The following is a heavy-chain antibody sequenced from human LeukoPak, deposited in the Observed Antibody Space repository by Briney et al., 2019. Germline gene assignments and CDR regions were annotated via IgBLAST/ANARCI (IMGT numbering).Heavy chain of an antibody. D-gene: IGHD3-3*01. J-gene: IGHJ5*02. CDR1: GSTFTGYY. Sequence: GASVNVSCKASGSTFTGYYLHWVRHGHGQGLELKGWININSGGTNYAQKFQVRVTMTRDTSISTAYMELSRLRSDDTAVYYCARIPPRNDFWSGLNWFDPWGQGTLVTVPS. CDR3: ARIPPRNDFWSGLNWFDP. V-gene: IGHV1-2*02. CDR2: ININSGGT.